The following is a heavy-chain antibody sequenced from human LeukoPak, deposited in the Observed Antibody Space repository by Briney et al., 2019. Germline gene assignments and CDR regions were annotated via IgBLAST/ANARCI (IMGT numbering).Heavy chain of an antibody. Sequence: EASVKVSCKASGYTFTSYYMHWVRQAPGQGLEWMGIINPSGGSTSYAQKFQGRVTMTRDTSTSTVYMELSSLRSEDTAAYYCAKWGDYDVLTGYYVSDYWGQGTLVTVSS. CDR2: INPSGGST. V-gene: IGHV1-46*01. D-gene: IGHD3-9*01. CDR1: GYTFTSYY. CDR3: AKWGDYDVLTGYYVSDY. J-gene: IGHJ4*02.